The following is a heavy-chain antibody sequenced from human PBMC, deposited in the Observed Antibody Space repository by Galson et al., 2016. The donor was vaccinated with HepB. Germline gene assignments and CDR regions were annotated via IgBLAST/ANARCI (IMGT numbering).Heavy chain of an antibody. CDR1: GFTFSSFS. V-gene: IGHV3-30*04. CDR3: TRCRNPLRWFYFIIAY. J-gene: IGHJ4*01. Sequence: SLRLSCAGSGFTFSSFSMHWVRQAPGKGLEWVAAISYDGSYDDYIDSVKGRFTISRDNTKNTLSLQMNRLRAGHTAVYYCTRCRNPLRWFYFIIAYWGHGTLVTVSS. CDR2: ISYDGSYD. D-gene: IGHD2/OR15-2a*01.